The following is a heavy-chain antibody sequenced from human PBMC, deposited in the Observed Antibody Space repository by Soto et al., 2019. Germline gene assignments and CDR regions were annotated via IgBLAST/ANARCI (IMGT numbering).Heavy chain of an antibody. CDR3: ARDRGIVVVPAAMPHAFDI. Sequence: ASVKVSCKASGGTFSSYTISWVRQAPGQGLEWMGRIIPILGIANYAQKFQGRVTITADKSTSTAYMELSSLRSEDTAVYYCARDRGIVVVPAAMPHAFDIWGQGTMVTVSS. CDR2: IIPILGIA. CDR1: GGTFSSYT. V-gene: IGHV1-69*04. D-gene: IGHD2-2*01. J-gene: IGHJ3*02.